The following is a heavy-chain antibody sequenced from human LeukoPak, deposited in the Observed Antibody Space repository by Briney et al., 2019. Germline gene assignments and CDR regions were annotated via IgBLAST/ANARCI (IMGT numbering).Heavy chain of an antibody. CDR1: GFTFSDYY. Sequence: PGGSLRLSCAASGFTFSDYYMSWIRQAPGKGLEWVSAISGSDGGTYYADSVKGRFTISRDNSKNTLYLQMNSLRAEETAIYYCAKAPVASCRGAFCYPFDCWGQGNLVTVSS. CDR2: ISGSDGGT. J-gene: IGHJ4*02. V-gene: IGHV3-23*01. D-gene: IGHD2-15*01. CDR3: AKAPVASCRGAFCYPFDC.